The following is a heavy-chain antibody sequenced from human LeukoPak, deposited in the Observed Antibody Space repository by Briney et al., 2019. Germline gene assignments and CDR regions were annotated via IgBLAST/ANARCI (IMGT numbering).Heavy chain of an antibody. V-gene: IGHV1-18*01. CDR2: ISVYNDNT. CDR1: GYTFTSYG. J-gene: IGHJ5*02. D-gene: IGHD6-13*01. CDR3: ARDVGITVADSFDP. Sequence: GASVKVSCKTSGYTFTSYGISWVRQAPGQGLEWMGWISVYNDNTNYAQKLQGRVTMTTDTSTSTVYMEVRGLRSDDTAMYYCARDVGITVADSFDPWGQGTLVTVSS.